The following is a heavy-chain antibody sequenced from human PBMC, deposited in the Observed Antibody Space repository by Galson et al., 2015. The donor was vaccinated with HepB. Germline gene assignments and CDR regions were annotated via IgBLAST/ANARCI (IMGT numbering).Heavy chain of an antibody. J-gene: IGHJ5*02. CDR1: GGSISSYY. Sequence: TLSLTCPVSGGSISSYYWSWIRQPPGKGLEWIGYIYYSGSTNYNPSLKSRVTISVDASKNQFSLKLSSVPAADTAVYYCARHRFRSWFDPWGQGTLVTVSS. V-gene: IGHV4-59*08. D-gene: IGHD3-3*01. CDR3: ARHRFRSWFDP. CDR2: IYYSGST.